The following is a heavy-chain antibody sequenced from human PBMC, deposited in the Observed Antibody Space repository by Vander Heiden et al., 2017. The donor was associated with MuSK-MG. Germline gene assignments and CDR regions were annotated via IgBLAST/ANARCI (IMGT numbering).Heavy chain of an antibody. CDR3: GRGYGALGDAFDY. V-gene: IGHV4-30-4*08. D-gene: IGHD5-18*01. J-gene: IGHJ3*01. CDR2: INYSGGK. Sequence: QLQLQASGPGLVKHSQTLAPTCTFSGRAISGSNYARSWVRQAPGKGLEWVGDINYSGGKSYNAYFKNRVTISAGKNTNNFFLKLSTVTAADAAGYYCGRGYGALGDAFDYWGQGTMVTVSS. CDR1: GRAISGSNYA.